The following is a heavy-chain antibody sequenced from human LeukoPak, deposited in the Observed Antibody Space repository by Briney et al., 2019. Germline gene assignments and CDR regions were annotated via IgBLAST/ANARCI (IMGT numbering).Heavy chain of an antibody. CDR1: GGSFSGYY. Sequence: PSETLSLTCAVYGGSFSGYYWSWIRQPPGKGLEWIGEINHSGSTNYNPSLKSRVTISVDTSKNQFSLKLSSVTAADTAVYYCASARQRDGYTTGDYWGQGTLVTVSS. V-gene: IGHV4-34*01. D-gene: IGHD5-24*01. J-gene: IGHJ4*02. CDR3: ASARQRDGYTTGDY. CDR2: INHSGST.